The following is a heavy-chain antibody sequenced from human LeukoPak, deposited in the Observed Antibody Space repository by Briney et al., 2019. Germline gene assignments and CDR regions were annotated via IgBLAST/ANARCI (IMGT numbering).Heavy chain of an antibody. CDR3: ARDYYYGSGSYYYYYYYYMDV. D-gene: IGHD3-10*01. CDR2: IYSGGST. Sequence: PGGSLRLSCAASGFTVSSNYMSWVRQAPGKGLEWVSVIYSGGSTYYADSVKGRFTISRDNSKNTLYLQMNSLRAEDTAVYYCARDYYYGSGSYYYYYYYYMDVWGKGTTVTVSS. CDR1: GFTVSSNY. V-gene: IGHV3-66*01. J-gene: IGHJ6*03.